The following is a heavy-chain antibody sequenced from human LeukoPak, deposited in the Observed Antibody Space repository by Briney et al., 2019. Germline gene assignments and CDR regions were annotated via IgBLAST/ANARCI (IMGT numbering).Heavy chain of an antibody. D-gene: IGHD6-13*01. V-gene: IGHV3-74*01. Sequence: GGSLRLSCAASGLTLSSYWMHWVRQAPGKGLVWVSRVSTDGNIISYADSVKGRFTISRDNAKNTVYLQMNSLRAEDTAVYYCARGYLQLCWFDPWGQGTLVTVSS. J-gene: IGHJ5*02. CDR1: GLTLSSYW. CDR3: ARGYLQLCWFDP. CDR2: VSTDGNII.